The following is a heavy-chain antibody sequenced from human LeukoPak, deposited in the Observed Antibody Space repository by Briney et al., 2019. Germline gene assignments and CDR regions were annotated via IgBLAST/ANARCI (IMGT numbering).Heavy chain of an antibody. V-gene: IGHV3-23*01. Sequence: GGSLRLSCEASGFTFTDYPMSWVRQPPGKGLEWVAGISGSGTSTYYGVSVRGRVTISRDKSKNTLYLQMNSLRAEDTALYYCAKDRLQVPILAAGLFDFWGQGTLVTVSS. CDR3: AKDRLQVPILAAGLFDF. CDR2: ISGSGTST. J-gene: IGHJ4*02. D-gene: IGHD6-13*01. CDR1: GFTFTDYP.